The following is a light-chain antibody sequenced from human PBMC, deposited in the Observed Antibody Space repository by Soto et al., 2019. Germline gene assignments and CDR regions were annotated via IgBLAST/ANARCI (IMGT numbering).Light chain of an antibody. CDR2: SAS. CDR3: QQYYDWPIT. J-gene: IGKJ5*01. V-gene: IGKV3-15*01. Sequence: EIVMTHSPATLSVSPCERSTLSCRASQSISSLLAWYQQKPGQAPRLLIYSASTRATGIPARFSGSGSGADFTLTISSLQSEDFAVYYCQQYYDWPITFGQATRLEIK. CDR1: QSISSL.